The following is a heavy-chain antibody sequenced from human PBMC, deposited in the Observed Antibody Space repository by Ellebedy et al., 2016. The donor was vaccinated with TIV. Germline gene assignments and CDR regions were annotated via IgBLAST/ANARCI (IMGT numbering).Heavy chain of an antibody. Sequence: SETLSLTXTVSGGSISRYYWSWIRQPPGKGLEWIEYIYYSGSTNYNPSLKSRVTISVDTSKNQFSLKLSSVTAADTAVYYCARTQNYDFWSGYPSYYYYGMDVWGQGTTVTVSS. J-gene: IGHJ6*02. CDR1: GGSISRYY. CDR2: IYYSGST. CDR3: ARTQNYDFWSGYPSYYYYGMDV. D-gene: IGHD3-3*01. V-gene: IGHV4-59*01.